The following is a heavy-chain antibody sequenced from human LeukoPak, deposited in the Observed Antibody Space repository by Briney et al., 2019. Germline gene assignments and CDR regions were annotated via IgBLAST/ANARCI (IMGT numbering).Heavy chain of an antibody. V-gene: IGHV3-74*01. CDR3: AKIIIAVAGDDDAFDI. J-gene: IGHJ3*02. Sequence: GGSLRLSCAASGFTFSNYRMHWVRQAPGKGLVWDSHIDSDGSSTDYADSVKGRFTISRDNSKNTLYLQMNSLRAEDTAVYYCAKIIIAVAGDDDAFDIWGQGTMVTVSS. D-gene: IGHD6-19*01. CDR2: IDSDGSST. CDR1: GFTFSNYR.